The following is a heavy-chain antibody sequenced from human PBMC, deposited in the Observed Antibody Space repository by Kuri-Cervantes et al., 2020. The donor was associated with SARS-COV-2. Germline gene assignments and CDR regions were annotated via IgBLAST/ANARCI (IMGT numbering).Heavy chain of an antibody. V-gene: IGHV1-69*13. D-gene: IGHD2-2*01. Sequence: SVKVSCKASGGTFSSCAISWVRQAPGQGLEWMGGIIPIFGTANYAQKFQGRVTITADESTSTAYMELSSLRSEDTAVYYCARVGDCSSTSCRYYFDYWGQGTLVTVSS. CDR3: ARVGDCSSTSCRYYFDY. CDR1: GGTFSSCA. J-gene: IGHJ4*02. CDR2: IIPIFGTA.